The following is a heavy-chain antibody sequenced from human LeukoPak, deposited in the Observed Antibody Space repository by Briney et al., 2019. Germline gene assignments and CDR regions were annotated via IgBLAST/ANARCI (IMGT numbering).Heavy chain of an antibody. CDR3: AREMLSYYDYVWGSHRAFAFDI. CDR1: GFTFSSYS. J-gene: IGHJ3*02. CDR2: ISSSSSYI. V-gene: IGHV3-21*01. D-gene: IGHD3-16*01. Sequence: PGGSLRLSCAASGFTFSSYSMNWVRQAPGKGLEWVSSISSSSSYIYYADSVKGRFTISRDNAKNSLYLQMNSLRAEDTAVYYCAREMLSYYDYVWGSHRAFAFDIWGQGTMVTVSS.